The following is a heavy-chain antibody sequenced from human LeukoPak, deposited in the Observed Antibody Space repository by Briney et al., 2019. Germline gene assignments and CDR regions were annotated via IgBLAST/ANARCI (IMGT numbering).Heavy chain of an antibody. D-gene: IGHD3-3*01. CDR1: GYSINNYW. V-gene: IGHV5-51*01. J-gene: IGHJ4*02. CDR2: IYPGDSDT. Sequence: GESLKISCKGSGYSINNYWIGWVRQMPGKGLEWMGIIYPGDSDTRYSPSFQGQVTISADKSISTAYLQWSSLKASDTAMYYCARHYTTPGFWSGYQYYFDCWGQGTLVTVSS. CDR3: ARHYTTPGFWSGYQYYFDC.